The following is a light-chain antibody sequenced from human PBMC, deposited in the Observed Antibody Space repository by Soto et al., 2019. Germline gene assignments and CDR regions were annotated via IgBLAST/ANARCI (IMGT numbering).Light chain of an antibody. CDR1: SSDVGNYNL. Sequence: QSALTQPASVSGSPGQSITISCTGTSSDVGNYNLVSWYQQHPGKAPKLMIYEVNKRPSGVSNRLSGSKSGNTASLTISGLQAEDEADYYCCSYASNDTLVFGTGTKVTVL. CDR2: EVN. CDR3: CSYASNDTLV. J-gene: IGLJ1*01. V-gene: IGLV2-23*02.